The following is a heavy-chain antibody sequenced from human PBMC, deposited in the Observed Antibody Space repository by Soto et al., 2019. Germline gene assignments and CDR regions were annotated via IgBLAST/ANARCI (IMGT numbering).Heavy chain of an antibody. D-gene: IGHD3-10*01. J-gene: IGHJ6*03. CDR1: GFTFSSYG. CDR2: ISYDGSNK. CDR3: AKAGRGAYYYYMDV. V-gene: IGHV3-30*18. Sequence: GGSLRLSCAASGFTFSSYGMHWVRQAPGKGLEWVAVISYDGSNKYYADSVKGRFTISRDNSKNTLYLQMNSLRAEDTAVYYCAKAGRGAYYYYMDVWGKGTTVTVSS.